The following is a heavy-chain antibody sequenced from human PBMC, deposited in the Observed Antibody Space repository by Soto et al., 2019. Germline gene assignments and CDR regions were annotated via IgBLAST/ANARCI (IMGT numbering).Heavy chain of an antibody. J-gene: IGHJ5*02. D-gene: IGHD3-9*01. CDR1: GFTFDDYG. CDR2: INWNGGST. V-gene: IGHV3-20*01. Sequence: PGGSLRLSCAASGFTFDDYGMSWVRQAPGKGLEWVSGINWNGGSTGYADSVKGRFTISRDNAKNSLYLQMNSLRAEDTALYHCARGPYYDILNGFDPWGQGTLVTVSS. CDR3: ARGPYYDILNGFDP.